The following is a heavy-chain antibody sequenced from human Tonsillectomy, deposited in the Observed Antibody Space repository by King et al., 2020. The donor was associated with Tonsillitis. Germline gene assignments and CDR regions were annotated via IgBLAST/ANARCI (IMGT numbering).Heavy chain of an antibody. CDR1: GFTFSSFA. Sequence: VQLVESGGGLVQPGGSLRISCAASGFTFSSFAMHWVRQAPGRGLEWVSAISASGESTYYADSVKGRFTISRDNSKSTLFLQMNSLRGQDTAVYYCAKSSLPGSFYFDYGGQGTLVTVSS. CDR3: AKSSLPGSFYFDY. CDR2: ISASGEST. V-gene: IGHV3-23*04. D-gene: IGHD1-26*01. J-gene: IGHJ4*02.